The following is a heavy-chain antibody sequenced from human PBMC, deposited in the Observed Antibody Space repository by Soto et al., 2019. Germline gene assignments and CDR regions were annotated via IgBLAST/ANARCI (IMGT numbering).Heavy chain of an antibody. Sequence: SETLSLTCAVSGGSMSRGGQSWSWIRQPPGKGPEWIGYIYYSGNTKYNPSLRSRVTISVDTSKNQFSLKVSSVTAADTAIYYCARDFCGGDCSDDYYYYAMDVWGQGTTVTVSS. D-gene: IGHD2-21*02. CDR3: ARDFCGGDCSDDYYYYAMDV. V-gene: IGHV4-61*08. CDR2: IYYSGNT. CDR1: GGSMSRGGQS. J-gene: IGHJ6*02.